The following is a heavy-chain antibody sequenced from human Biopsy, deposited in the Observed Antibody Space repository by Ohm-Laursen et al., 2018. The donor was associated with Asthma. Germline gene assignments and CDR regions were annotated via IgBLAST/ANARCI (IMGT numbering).Heavy chain of an antibody. CDR1: GFPFSDYY. CDR2: ISSSGSTT. CDR3: ARDREVYGSGIGALYYYYYYGMDV. Sequence: SLRLSCSASGFPFSDYYMSWIRQAPGKGLEWVSYISSSGSTTYYADSVKGRFTISRDNAKNSLYLQMNSLRAEDTAVYYCARDREVYGSGIGALYYYYYYGMDVWGQGTTVTVSS. V-gene: IGHV3-11*01. J-gene: IGHJ6*02. D-gene: IGHD3-10*01.